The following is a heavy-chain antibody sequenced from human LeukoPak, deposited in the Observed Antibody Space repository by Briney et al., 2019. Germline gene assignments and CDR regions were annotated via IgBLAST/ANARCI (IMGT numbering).Heavy chain of an antibody. CDR1: GDSISSYY. V-gene: IGHV4-4*07. CDR2: TYTSGST. Sequence: SETLSLTCTVSGDSISSYYWSWIRQPAGKGLEWIGRTYTSGSTNYNPSLKTRVTLSVDKSKNQFSLKLSSVTAADTAVYYCASGRAATGVDYWGQGTLVTVSS. J-gene: IGHJ4*02. CDR3: ASGRAATGVDY. D-gene: IGHD6-13*01.